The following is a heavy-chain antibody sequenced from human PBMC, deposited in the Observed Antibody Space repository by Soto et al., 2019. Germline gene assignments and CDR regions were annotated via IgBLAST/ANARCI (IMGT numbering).Heavy chain of an antibody. CDR3: ARDRSQWLVPYFX. Sequence: ASVKVSCKASGYTFTSYAMHWVRQAPGQRLEWMGWINAGNGNTKYSQKFQGRVTITRDTSASTAYMELSSLRSEDTAVYYCARDRSQWLVPYFXWGQGTLVTVSS. V-gene: IGHV1-3*01. J-gene: IGHJ4*02. CDR2: INAGNGNT. CDR1: GYTFTSYA. D-gene: IGHD6-19*01.